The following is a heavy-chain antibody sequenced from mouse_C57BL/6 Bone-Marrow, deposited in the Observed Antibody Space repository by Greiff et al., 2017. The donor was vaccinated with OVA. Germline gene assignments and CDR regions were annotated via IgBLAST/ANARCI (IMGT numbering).Heavy chain of an antibody. V-gene: IGHV5-6*01. J-gene: IGHJ3*01. CDR3: ARRMTPWFDY. CDR2: ISRGGSYT. Sequence: EVQLVESGGDLVKPGGSLKLSCAASGFTFSSYGMSWVRQTPEQGLEWVATISRGGSYTYYPESVKGRSTISRDKSKNTLYLQMSRLKSEDTAIYYCARRMTPWFDYGGQGTLVTVSA. CDR1: GFTFSSYG. D-gene: IGHD2-10*02.